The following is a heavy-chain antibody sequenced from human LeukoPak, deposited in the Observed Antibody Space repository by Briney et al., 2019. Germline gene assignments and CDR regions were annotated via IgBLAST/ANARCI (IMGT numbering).Heavy chain of an antibody. V-gene: IGHV3-48*03. CDR2: ISSSGSTI. Sequence: PGGSLRLSCAASGFTFSSYEMNWVRQAPGKGLEWVSYISSSGSTIYYADSVKGRFTISRDNAKNSLYLQMNSLRAEDTAVYYCARIAGAGSHFDYWGQGTLVTVSS. CDR1: GFTFSSYE. J-gene: IGHJ4*02. CDR3: ARIAGAGSHFDY. D-gene: IGHD6-13*01.